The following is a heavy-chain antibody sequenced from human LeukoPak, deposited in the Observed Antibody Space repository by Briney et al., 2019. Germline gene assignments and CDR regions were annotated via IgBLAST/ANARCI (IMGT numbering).Heavy chain of an antibody. Sequence: GGSLRLSCAASGFTFSIYAMPWVRQAPGKGLEWVAVISYDGSDKYYADSVKGRFTISRDNSKNTLYLQMNSLRTEDTAVYYCARRWYFDLWGRGTLVTVSS. V-gene: IGHV3-30*04. CDR2: ISYDGSDK. J-gene: IGHJ2*01. CDR1: GFTFSIYA. CDR3: ARRWYFDL.